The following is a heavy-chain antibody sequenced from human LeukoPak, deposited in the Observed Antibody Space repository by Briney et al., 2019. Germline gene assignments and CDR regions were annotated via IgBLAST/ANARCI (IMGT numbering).Heavy chain of an antibody. CDR1: GFTFSSYA. V-gene: IGHV3-30-3*01. J-gene: IGHJ4*02. D-gene: IGHD5-18*01. CDR3: ACIPKEQNLNTASDY. CDR2: ISYDGSNK. Sequence: GGSLRLSCAASGFTFSSYAMHWVRQAPGKGLEWVAVISYDGSNKYYADSVKGRFTISRDNSKNTLYLQMNSLRAEDTAVYYCACIPKEQNLNTASDYWGQGTLVTVSS.